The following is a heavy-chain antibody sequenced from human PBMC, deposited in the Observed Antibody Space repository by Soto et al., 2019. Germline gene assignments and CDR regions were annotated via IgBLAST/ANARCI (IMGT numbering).Heavy chain of an antibody. CDR3: ARGRKGNGDAYFDY. J-gene: IGHJ4*02. D-gene: IGHD4-17*01. V-gene: IGHV4-34*01. CDR2: INHSGST. CDR1: GGSFSGYY. Sequence: SETLSLTCAVYGGSFSGYYWSWIRQPPGKGLEWIGEINHSGSTNYNPSLKSRVTISVDTSKNQFFLKLSSVTAADTAVYYCARGRKGNGDAYFDYWGQGTLVTVSS.